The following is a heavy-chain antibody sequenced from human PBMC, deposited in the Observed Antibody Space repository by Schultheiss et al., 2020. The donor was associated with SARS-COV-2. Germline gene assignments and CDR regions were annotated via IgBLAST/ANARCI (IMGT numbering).Heavy chain of an antibody. V-gene: IGHV3-21*01. J-gene: IGHJ4*02. Sequence: GESLKISCAASGFTFSSYAMSWVRQAPGKGLEWVSSISSSSSYIYYADSVKGRFTISRDNAKNSLYLQMNSLRAEDTAVYYCARDFQMGKYFDSWGQGALVTVSS. CDR2: ISSSSSYI. CDR3: ARDFQMGKYFDS. D-gene: IGHD3-16*01. CDR1: GFTFSSYA.